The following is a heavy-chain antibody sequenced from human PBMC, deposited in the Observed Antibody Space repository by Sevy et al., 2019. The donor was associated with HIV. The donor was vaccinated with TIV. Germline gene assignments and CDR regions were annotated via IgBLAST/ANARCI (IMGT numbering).Heavy chain of an antibody. CDR2: IKSKTDGGTT. CDR3: TREAYCGGDCYSDY. Sequence: GGSLRLSCTVSGFTFSNGWMSWVRQAPGKGLEWVGRIKSKTDGGTTDYHAPVKGRFTISRDDSKNRLYLQMNSLKTEDTAVYYCTREAYCGGDCYSDYWGQGTLVTVSS. D-gene: IGHD2-21*02. J-gene: IGHJ4*02. V-gene: IGHV3-15*01. CDR1: GFTFSNGW.